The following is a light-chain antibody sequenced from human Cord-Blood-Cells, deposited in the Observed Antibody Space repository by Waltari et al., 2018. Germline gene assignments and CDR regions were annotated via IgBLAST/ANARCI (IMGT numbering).Light chain of an antibody. CDR2: DAS. V-gene: IGKV3-11*01. Sequence: EIVLTQSQPTFLFSPGERATLSCRPSQSVSSYLAWYQQNPGQAPRLLIYDASNRATGIPARFSGSGSGTDFTLTISSLEPEDFAVYYCQQRSNWPPRLTFGGGTKVEIK. CDR3: QQRSNWPPRLT. CDR1: QSVSSY. J-gene: IGKJ4*01.